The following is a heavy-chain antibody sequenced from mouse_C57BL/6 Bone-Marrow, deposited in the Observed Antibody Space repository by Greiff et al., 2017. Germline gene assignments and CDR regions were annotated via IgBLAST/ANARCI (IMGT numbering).Heavy chain of an antibody. CDR1: GYTFTDYN. D-gene: IGHD2-4*01. Sequence: EVKLQQSGPELVKPGASVKIPCKASGYTFTDYNMDWVKQSHGKSLEWIGDINPNNGGTIYNQKFKGKATLTVDKSSSTAYLELRSLTSEDTAVYYCARREERLRRYAMDYWGQGTSVTVSS. CDR3: ARREERLRRYAMDY. J-gene: IGHJ4*01. CDR2: INPNNGGT. V-gene: IGHV1-18*01.